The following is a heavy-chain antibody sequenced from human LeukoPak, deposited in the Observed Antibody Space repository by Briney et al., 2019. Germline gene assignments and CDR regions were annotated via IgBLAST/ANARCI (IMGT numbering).Heavy chain of an antibody. J-gene: IGHJ4*02. D-gene: IGHD3-10*01. CDR3: ARDEEIWFGELLRGPLTIDY. CDR1: GFTFSSYA. CDR2: ISYDGSNK. V-gene: IGHV3-30*04. Sequence: PGGSLRLSCAASGFTFSSYAMHWVRQAPGKGLEWVAVISYDGSNKYYADSVKGRFTISRDNSKNTLYLQMNSLRAEDTAVYYCARDEEIWFGELLRGPLTIDYWGQGTLVTVSS.